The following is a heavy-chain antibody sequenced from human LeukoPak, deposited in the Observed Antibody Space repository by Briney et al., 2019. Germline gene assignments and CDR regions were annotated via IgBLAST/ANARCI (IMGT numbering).Heavy chain of an antibody. Sequence: SGGSLRLSCAASGFTFTNYSMTWVRQTPGKGLEWDSTIRGGGTTTLHADAVKGRFTISRDNSKSTLYLQMNNLRAEDTAVYYCAKHSGSDSGYWLDPWGQGTRVTVSS. CDR1: GFTFTNYS. D-gene: IGHD5-12*01. CDR2: IRGGGTTT. CDR3: AKHSGSDSGYWLDP. V-gene: IGHV3-23*01. J-gene: IGHJ5*02.